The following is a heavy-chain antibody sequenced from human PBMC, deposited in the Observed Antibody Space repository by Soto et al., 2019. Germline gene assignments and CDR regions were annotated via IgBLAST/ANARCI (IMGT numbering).Heavy chain of an antibody. Sequence: QITLKESGPTLVKPTQTLTLTCTFSGFSVGTSGVGVAWIRQPPGKALEWLALIYWDGDERYSPFLQSRVTITKDTSKNQVVLTMTNMDPVDTATYYCAHKGGRGAGMDVWGQGTTVTVSS. V-gene: IGHV2-5*02. CDR3: AHKGGRGAGMDV. CDR1: GFSVGTSGVG. J-gene: IGHJ6*02. D-gene: IGHD2-15*01. CDR2: IYWDGDE.